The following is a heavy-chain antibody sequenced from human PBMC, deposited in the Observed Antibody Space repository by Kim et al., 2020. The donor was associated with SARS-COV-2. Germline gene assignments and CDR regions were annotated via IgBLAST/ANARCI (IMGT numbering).Heavy chain of an antibody. CDR3: AKGSRPSLYYYGSGSSEYYFDY. J-gene: IGHJ4*02. D-gene: IGHD3-10*01. V-gene: IGHV3-30*18. Sequence: GGSLRLSCAASGFTFSSYGMHWVRQAPGKGLEWVAVISYDGSNKYYADSVKGRFTISRDNSKNTLYLQMNSLRAEDTAVYYCAKGSRPSLYYYGSGSSEYYFDYWGQGTLVTVSS. CDR2: ISYDGSNK. CDR1: GFTFSSYG.